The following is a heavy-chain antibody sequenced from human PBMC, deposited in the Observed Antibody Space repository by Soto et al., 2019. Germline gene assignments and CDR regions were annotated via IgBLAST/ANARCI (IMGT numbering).Heavy chain of an antibody. CDR3: ARSVAVPGAHIDY. CDR1: GGSISGSY. Sequence: SETLSLTCSVSGGSISGSYWSWIRQSPGKGLVWLGYVYYTGSTNYSPSLRSRVSISVDTSKNEFSLRLSSVTAADTAVYFCARSVAVPGAHIDYWGQGTQVTVSS. CDR2: VYYTGST. J-gene: IGHJ4*02. V-gene: IGHV4-59*01. D-gene: IGHD6-19*01.